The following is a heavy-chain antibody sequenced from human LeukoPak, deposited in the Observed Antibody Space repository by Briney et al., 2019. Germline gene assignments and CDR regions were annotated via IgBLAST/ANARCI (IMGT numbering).Heavy chain of an antibody. Sequence: PSETLSLTCTVSGASISGYYWSWVRQPPGKGLEWIGYIHYSGSTNYNPPLKSRVTISVDTSKNQFSLKLSSVTAADTAMYYCARSYGYYYDSSGYYFGYWGQGTLVTVSS. V-gene: IGHV4-59*01. D-gene: IGHD3-22*01. CDR2: IHYSGST. CDR3: ARSYGYYYDSSGYYFGY. CDR1: GASISGYY. J-gene: IGHJ4*02.